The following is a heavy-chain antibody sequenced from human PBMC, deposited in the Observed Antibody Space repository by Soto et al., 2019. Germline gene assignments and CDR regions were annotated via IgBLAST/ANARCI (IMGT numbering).Heavy chain of an antibody. V-gene: IGHV5-51*01. J-gene: IGHJ6*02. Sequence: GESLKISCKGSGYSFTSYWIGWVRQMPGKGLEWKGIIYPGDSDTRYSPSFQGQVTISADKSISTAYLQWSSLKASDTAMYYCARSPLGYYYDSSLYYYYGMDVWGQGTTVTVSS. D-gene: IGHD3-22*01. CDR2: IYPGDSDT. CDR3: ARSPLGYYYDSSLYYYYGMDV. CDR1: GYSFTSYW.